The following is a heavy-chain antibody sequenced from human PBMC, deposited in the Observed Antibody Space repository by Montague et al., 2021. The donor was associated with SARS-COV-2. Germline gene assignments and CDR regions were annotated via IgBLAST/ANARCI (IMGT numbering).Heavy chain of an antibody. D-gene: IGHD2-2*01. CDR2: IKQDGSEK. J-gene: IGHJ5*02. CDR3: ARDNIVIVPPAIFYDP. V-gene: IGHV3-7*01. CDR1: GFIFSNFW. Sequence: SLRLSCAASGFIFSNFWMSWVRQAPGKGLEWVANIKQDGSEKFYVDSVKGRFTISRDNAKNSLYLQMYSLRAEDTAVYFCARDNIVIVPPAIFYDPWGQGTLVAVSS.